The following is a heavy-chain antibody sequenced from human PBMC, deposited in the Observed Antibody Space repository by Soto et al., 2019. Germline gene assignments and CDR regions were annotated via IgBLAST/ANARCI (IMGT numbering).Heavy chain of an antibody. CDR2: IYYSGST. CDR1: GGSISSGGYY. D-gene: IGHD3-3*01. V-gene: IGHV4-31*03. CDR3: ARDVAGTIFGVVMQRGNWFDP. Sequence: SETLSLTCTVSGGSISSGGYYWGWIRQHPGKGLEWIGYIYYSGSTYYNPSLKSRVTISVDTSKNQFSLKLSSVTAADTAVYYCARDVAGTIFGVVMQRGNWFDPWGKGTLVTVSS. J-gene: IGHJ5*02.